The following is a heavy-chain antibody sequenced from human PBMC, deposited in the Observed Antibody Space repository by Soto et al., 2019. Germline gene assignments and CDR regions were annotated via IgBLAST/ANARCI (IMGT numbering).Heavy chain of an antibody. CDR1: GFTFSNAW. D-gene: IGHD6-13*01. Sequence: EVQLVESGGGLVKPGGSLRLSCAASGFTFSNAWMSWVRQAPGKGLEWVGRIKSKTDGGTIDYAAPVKGRFTISRDDSKNTLYLQMNSLKTEDTAVYYCTTAGSSSWPYYYYYYMDVWGKGTTVTVSS. J-gene: IGHJ6*03. CDR3: TTAGSSSWPYYYYYYMDV. V-gene: IGHV3-15*01. CDR2: IKSKTDGGTI.